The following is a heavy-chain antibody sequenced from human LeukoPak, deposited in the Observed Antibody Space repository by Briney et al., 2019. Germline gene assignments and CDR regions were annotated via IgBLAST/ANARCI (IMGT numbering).Heavy chain of an antibody. D-gene: IGHD3-22*01. CDR3: ARRVYGSSGYPFWDY. CDR1: GYSISSGYY. CDR2: IYHSGST. Sequence: SETLSLTCAVSGYSISSGYYWGWIRQPPGKGLEWIGSIYHSGSTYYNPSLKSRVTISVDTSKNQFSLKLSSVTAADTAVYYCARRVYGSSGYPFWDYWGQGTLVTVSS. V-gene: IGHV4-38-2*01. J-gene: IGHJ4*02.